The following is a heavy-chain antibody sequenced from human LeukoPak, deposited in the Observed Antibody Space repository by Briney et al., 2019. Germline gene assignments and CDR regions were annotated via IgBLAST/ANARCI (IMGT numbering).Heavy chain of an antibody. CDR2: INPNSGGT. J-gene: IGHJ6*03. CDR1: GGTFSSYA. CDR3: ARGPPYYYYYYMDV. Sequence: ASVKVSCKASGGTFSSYAISWVRQAPGQGLEWMGWINPNSGGTNYAQKFQGRVTMTRDTSISTAYMELSRLRSDDTAVYYCARGPPYYYYYYMDVWGKGTTVTVSS. V-gene: IGHV1-2*02.